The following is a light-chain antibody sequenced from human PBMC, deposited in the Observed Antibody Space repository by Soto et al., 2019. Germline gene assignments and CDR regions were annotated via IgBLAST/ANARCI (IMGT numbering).Light chain of an antibody. CDR3: QQYRSYS. J-gene: IGKJ1*01. CDR2: HAS. CDR1: ESISNW. V-gene: IGKV1-5*01. Sequence: IQLTQSPTTLPASVGDRVTLTCRASESISNWLAWYQQRPGTAPKLLIYHASILETAVPSRFSGNGSGTESTLTISSLQPGDFATYCCQQYRSYSFGQGSRVEIK.